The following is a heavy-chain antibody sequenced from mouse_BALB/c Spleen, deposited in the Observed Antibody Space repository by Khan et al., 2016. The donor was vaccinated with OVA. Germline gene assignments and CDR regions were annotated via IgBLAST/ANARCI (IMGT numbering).Heavy chain of an antibody. CDR3: TRGGYGSPFTY. Sequence: QMQLEESGAELVKPGASVKLSCKASGYTFTSFYIYWVKQRPGQGLEWIGEINPNNGGTNVNEKFKSKATLTVDKSSSTAYLELSSLTSEDSAVFYCTRGGYGSPFTYWGQGTLVTVSA. J-gene: IGHJ3*01. V-gene: IGHV1S81*02. D-gene: IGHD1-1*01. CDR2: INPNNGGT. CDR1: GYTFTSFY.